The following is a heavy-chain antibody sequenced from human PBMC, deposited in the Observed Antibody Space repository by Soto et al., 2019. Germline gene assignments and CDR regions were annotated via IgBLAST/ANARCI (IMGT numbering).Heavy chain of an antibody. J-gene: IGHJ6*02. CDR2: ISSSSSYI. D-gene: IGHD7-27*01. CDR3: ARDKESGDYYGMDV. CDR1: GFTFSSYS. V-gene: IGHV3-21*01. Sequence: PGGSLRLSCAASGFTFSSYSMNWVRQAPGKGLEWVSSISSSSSYIYYADSVKGRFTISRDNAKNSLYLQMNSLRAEDTAVYYCARDKESGDYYGMDVWGQGTTVTVSS.